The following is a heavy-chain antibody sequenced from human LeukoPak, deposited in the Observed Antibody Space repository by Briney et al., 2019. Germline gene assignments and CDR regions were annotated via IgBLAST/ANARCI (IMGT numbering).Heavy chain of an antibody. J-gene: IGHJ4*02. D-gene: IGHD2-21*01. CDR1: GFTFSSYG. V-gene: IGHV3-30*18. CDR3: AKDRPISE. CDR2: ISYDGSNK. Sequence: GRSLRLSCAASGFTFSSYGMHWVRQAPGKGLEWVAVISYDGSNKYYADSVKGRFTISRDNSKNTLHLQMNSLRAEDTAVYYCAKDRPISEWGQGTLVTVSS.